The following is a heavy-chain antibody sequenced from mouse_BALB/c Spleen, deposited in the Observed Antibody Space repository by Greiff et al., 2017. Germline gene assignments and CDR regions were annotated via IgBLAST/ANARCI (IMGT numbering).Heavy chain of an antibody. D-gene: IGHD1-1*01. CDR1: GYSITSDYA. V-gene: IGHV3-2*02. J-gene: IGHJ3*01. CDR3: ARDYYGSSYVRFAY. CDR2: ISYSGST. Sequence: EVQLQQSGPGLVKPSQSLSLTCTVTGYSITSDYAWNWIRQFPGNKLEWMGYISYSGSTSYNPSLKSRISITRDTSKNQFFLQLNSVTTEDTATYYCARDYYGSSYVRFAYWGQGTLVNVSA.